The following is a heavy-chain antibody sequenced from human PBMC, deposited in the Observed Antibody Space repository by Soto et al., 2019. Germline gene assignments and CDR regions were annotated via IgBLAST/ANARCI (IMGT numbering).Heavy chain of an antibody. CDR1: GFTFSSYA. Sequence: GGSLRLSCAASGFTFSSYAMSWVRQAPGKGLEWVSAISGSGGSTYYADSMKGRFTISRDNSKNTLYLQMNSLRAEDTAVYYCAKVRCSGGSCYSNDACDIWAKGQLSPSPQ. D-gene: IGHD2-15*01. J-gene: IGHJ3*02. CDR3: AKVRCSGGSCYSNDACDI. CDR2: ISGSGGST. V-gene: IGHV3-23*01.